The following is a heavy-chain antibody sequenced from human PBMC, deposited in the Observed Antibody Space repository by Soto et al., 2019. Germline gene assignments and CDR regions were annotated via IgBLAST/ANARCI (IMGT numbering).Heavy chain of an antibody. CDR3: ARDISRYYYDSRGYYS. CDR1: GGTFSSYA. Sequence: SVKFSFKASGGTFSSYAISWVRQAPGQGLEWMGGIIPIFGTANYAQKSHGRVTITADKPTITANMQQNSPRPEDTAVYYSARDISRYYYDSRGYYSWGQGTLVIVSS. CDR2: IIPIFGTA. V-gene: IGHV1-69*06. D-gene: IGHD3-22*01. J-gene: IGHJ1*01.